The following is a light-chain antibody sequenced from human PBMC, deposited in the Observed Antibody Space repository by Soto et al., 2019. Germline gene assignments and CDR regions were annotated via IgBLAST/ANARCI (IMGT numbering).Light chain of an antibody. V-gene: IGLV2-23*01. CDR3: CSYAGSGTDNYV. CDR1: SSDIGTYNL. CDR2: EGI. Sequence: QSALTQPASVSGSPGQSITISCTGTSSDIGTYNLVSWYQHYPGKAPKLMIYEGIKRPSGVSNRFSGSKSGNTAFLTISGLQDEDEADYYCCSYAGSGTDNYVFGSGTRSPS. J-gene: IGLJ1*01.